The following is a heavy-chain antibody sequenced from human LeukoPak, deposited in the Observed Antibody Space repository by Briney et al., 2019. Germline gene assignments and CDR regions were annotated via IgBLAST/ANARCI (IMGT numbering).Heavy chain of an antibody. CDR1: GFSFSSDW. V-gene: IGHV3-74*01. CDR2: IRSDGSST. Sequence: QSGGSERLSGAASGFSFSSDWMHSARHAPRTGLVWVSRIRSDGSSTNYADSVKGRFTISRDNAKNMLYLQMDSLRAEDTSLYYCASAIVTTRNTWDMWVQGTQVTVSS. D-gene: IGHD1-26*01. J-gene: IGHJ4*02. CDR3: ASAIVTTRNTWDM.